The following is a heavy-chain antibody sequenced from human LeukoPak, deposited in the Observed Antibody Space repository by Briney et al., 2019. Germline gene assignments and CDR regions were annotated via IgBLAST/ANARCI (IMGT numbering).Heavy chain of an antibody. V-gene: IGHV3-21*01. CDR3: AREGFCSGGTCYSGNAFDI. Sequence: GGSLRLSCAASGFTFSSYTMNWVRQAPGKGLEWVSSISSSSSYIYYADSMKGRFTISRDNAKNSLYLQMNSLRAEDTAVYYCAREGFCSGGTCYSGNAFDIWGQGTMVTVSS. CDR1: GFTFSSYT. D-gene: IGHD2-15*01. CDR2: ISSSSSYI. J-gene: IGHJ3*02.